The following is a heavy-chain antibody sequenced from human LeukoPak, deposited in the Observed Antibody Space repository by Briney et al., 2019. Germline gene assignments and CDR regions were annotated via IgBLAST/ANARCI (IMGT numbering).Heavy chain of an antibody. V-gene: IGHV3-21*01. CDR1: GFIFSTYT. Sequence: GGSLRLSCAASGFIFSTYTMNWVRQAPGKGLEWVSSISGSSSYIYYADSVKGRFTISRDNAKNSLYLQMNSLRAEDTAVYYCARDILAEYGMDVWGQGTTVTVSS. D-gene: IGHD3-9*01. CDR3: ARDILAEYGMDV. CDR2: ISGSSSYI. J-gene: IGHJ6*02.